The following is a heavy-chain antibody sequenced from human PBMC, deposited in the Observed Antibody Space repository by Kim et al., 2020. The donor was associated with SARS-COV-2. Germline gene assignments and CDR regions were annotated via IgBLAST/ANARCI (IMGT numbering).Heavy chain of an antibody. Sequence: SETLSLTCAVYGGSFSGYYWSWICQPPGKGLEWIGEINHSGSTNYNPSLKSRVTISVDTSKNQFSLKLSSVTAADTAVYYCARGNGAARYYYYGMDVWGQGTTVTVSS. V-gene: IGHV4-34*01. J-gene: IGHJ6*02. CDR2: INHSGST. D-gene: IGHD6-6*01. CDR3: ARGNGAARYYYYGMDV. CDR1: GGSFSGYY.